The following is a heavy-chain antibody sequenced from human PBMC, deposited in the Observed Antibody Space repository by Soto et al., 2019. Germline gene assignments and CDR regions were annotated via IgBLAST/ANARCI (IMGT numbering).Heavy chain of an antibody. D-gene: IGHD2-15*01. CDR2: ISGSGGST. CDR1: GFTFSNYA. J-gene: IGHJ6*03. Sequence: PGGSLRLSCAASGFTFSNYAMSWVRQAPGKGLEWVSAISGSGGSTYYADSVKGRFTISRDNSKNTLYLQMNSLRAEDTAVYYCAKSKRSSGGNRYSYYYMDVWGKGTTVTVSS. CDR3: AKSKRSSGGNRYSYYYMDV. V-gene: IGHV3-23*01.